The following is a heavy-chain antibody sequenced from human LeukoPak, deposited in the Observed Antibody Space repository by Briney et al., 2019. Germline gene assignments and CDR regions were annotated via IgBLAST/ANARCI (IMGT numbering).Heavy chain of an antibody. V-gene: IGHV3-23*01. J-gene: IGHJ4*02. CDR1: GVRFSSYA. CDR2: ISGSGGST. CDR3: VKGGQNYDFWRFDY. D-gene: IGHD3-3*01. Sequence: PGGSLRLSCGVSGVRFSSYAMSWVRQAPGQGLEWVSSISGSGGSTYYTDSVKGRFAISRDNSKSTLYLQMNSLGTDDTALYYCVKGGQNYDFWRFDYWGQGTLVTASS.